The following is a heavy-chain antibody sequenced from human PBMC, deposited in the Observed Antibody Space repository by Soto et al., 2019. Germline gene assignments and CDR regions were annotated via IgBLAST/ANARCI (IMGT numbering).Heavy chain of an antibody. CDR3: AISTGGFEGLFVVPSDY. D-gene: IGHD3-16*02. V-gene: IGHV3-23*01. J-gene: IGHJ4*02. CDR2: INSGGTVA. Sequence: EVQLLESGGGLVQPGGSLRLSCAASGFTYESYAMSWVRQAPGKGLEWVSGINSGGTVAHYADSVKGRFAISRDNSKNTLSLEMNSLRADDTGLYYCAISTGGFEGLFVVPSDYWGQGTLVTVSS. CDR1: GFTYESYA.